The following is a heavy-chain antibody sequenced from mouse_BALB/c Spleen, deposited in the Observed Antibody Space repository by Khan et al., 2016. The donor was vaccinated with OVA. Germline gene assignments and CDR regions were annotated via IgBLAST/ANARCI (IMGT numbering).Heavy chain of an antibody. CDR2: ISSGGDYI. CDR3: ARHNYGPFAY. J-gene: IGHJ3*01. Sequence: EVELVESGGDLVKPGGSLKLSCSASGFTFSTFAMSWVRQTPAKSLEWVATISSGGDYIYYPDSVKGRFPISRDNAKNTLYLQMSSLRSEDTAMYYCARHNYGPFAYWGQGTLVTVAA. CDR1: GFTFSTFA. V-gene: IGHV5-9-3*01. D-gene: IGHD1-1*01.